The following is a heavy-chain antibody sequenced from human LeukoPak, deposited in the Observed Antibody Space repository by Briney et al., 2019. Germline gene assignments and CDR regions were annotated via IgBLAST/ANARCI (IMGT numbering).Heavy chain of an antibody. CDR1: GGSISSYY. J-gene: IGHJ6*02. CDR2: IYYSGST. V-gene: IGHV4-59*01. CDR3: ASSRYYDFWSGYLDIDYYYYGMDV. D-gene: IGHD3-3*01. Sequence: KPSETLSLTCTVSGGSISSYYWSWIRQPPGKGLEWIGHIYYSGSTNYNPSLKSRVTISVDTSKNQFSLKLSSVTAADTAVYYCASSRYYDFWSGYLDIDYYYYGMDVWGQGTTVTVSS.